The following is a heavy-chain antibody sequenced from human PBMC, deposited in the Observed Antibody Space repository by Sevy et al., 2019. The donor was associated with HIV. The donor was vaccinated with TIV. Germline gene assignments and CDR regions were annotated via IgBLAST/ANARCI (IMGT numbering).Heavy chain of an antibody. Sequence: GSLRLSCAASGFTFSSYWMHWVRQAPGKGLVWVSHINSDGSKTGYADSVKGRFTISRDNFKNTLHLQLNNLRGDDTAIYFCAKVLSFSPRSIPAAVLDYWGRGTLVTVSS. V-gene: IGHV3-74*01. CDR1: GFTFSSYW. CDR2: INSDGSKT. D-gene: IGHD2-2*01. J-gene: IGHJ4*02. CDR3: AKVLSFSPRSIPAAVLDY.